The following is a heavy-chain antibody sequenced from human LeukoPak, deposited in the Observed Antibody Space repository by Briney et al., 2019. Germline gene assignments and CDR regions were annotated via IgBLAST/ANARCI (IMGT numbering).Heavy chain of an antibody. V-gene: IGHV3-74*01. CDR2: INTDGSST. J-gene: IGHJ6*03. Sequence: GGSLRLSCAVSGFTFSSYWMHWVRQAPGKGLVWVSRINTDGSSTSYADSVKGRFTISRDNAKNTLYLQMNSLRAEDTAVYYCASNPRGVEYYYYYMDVWGKGTTVTVSS. CDR1: GFTFSSYW. CDR3: ASNPRGVEYYYYYMDV. D-gene: IGHD3-10*01.